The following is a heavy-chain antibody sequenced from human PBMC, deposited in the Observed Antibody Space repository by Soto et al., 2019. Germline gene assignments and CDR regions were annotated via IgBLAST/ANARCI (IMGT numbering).Heavy chain of an antibody. CDR1: GGSISSVDYY. CDR2: IYYSGST. Sequence: TLSLTCTVSGGSISSVDYYWSWIRQPPGKGLEWIGYIYYSGSTYYTPSLKSRVTISVDTSKNQFSLKLSSVTAADTAVYYCARASADDYGDSVYFDYWCQGTLVTDSS. V-gene: IGHV4-30-4*01. CDR3: ARASADDYGDSVYFDY. D-gene: IGHD4-17*01. J-gene: IGHJ4*02.